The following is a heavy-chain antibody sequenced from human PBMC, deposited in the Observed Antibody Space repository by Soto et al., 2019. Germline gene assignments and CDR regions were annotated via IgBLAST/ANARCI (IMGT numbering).Heavy chain of an antibody. CDR2: ISYDGSNK. J-gene: IGHJ5*02. V-gene: IGHV3-30-3*01. Sequence: GALRLSCAASGFTFSSYAMHWVRQAPGKGLEWVAVISYDGSNKHYTDSVKGRFTISRDNSKNTLYLQMNSLRAEDTAVYYCAKDRAGCTSCPGNWFDPWGQGTLVTVSS. CDR3: AKDRAGCTSCPGNWFDP. CDR1: GFTFSSYA. D-gene: IGHD2-2*01.